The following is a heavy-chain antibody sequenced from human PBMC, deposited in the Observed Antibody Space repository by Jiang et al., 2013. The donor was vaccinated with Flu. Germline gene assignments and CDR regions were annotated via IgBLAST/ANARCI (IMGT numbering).Heavy chain of an antibody. J-gene: IGHJ4*02. Sequence: GSTYYNPSLKSRVTISVDTSKNQFSLKLSPVTAADTAVYYCAREGSAAGKVLDYWGQGTLVTVSS. D-gene: IGHD6-13*01. V-gene: IGHV4-31*02. CDR3: AREGSAAGKVLDY. CDR2: GST.